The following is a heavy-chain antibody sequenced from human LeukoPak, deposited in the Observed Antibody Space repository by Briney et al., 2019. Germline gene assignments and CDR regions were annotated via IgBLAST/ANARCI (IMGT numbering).Heavy chain of an antibody. CDR3: ARADSYGSGYDLDY. Sequence: ASVKVSCKASGYTFTGYYMHWVRQAPGQGLEWMGIINPSGGSTTYAQKFQGRVTVTRDTSARIVYMELSSLRSEDTAVYYCARADSYGSGYDLDYWGQGTLVAVSS. D-gene: IGHD3-10*01. CDR1: GYTFTGYY. J-gene: IGHJ4*02. V-gene: IGHV1-46*01. CDR2: INPSGGST.